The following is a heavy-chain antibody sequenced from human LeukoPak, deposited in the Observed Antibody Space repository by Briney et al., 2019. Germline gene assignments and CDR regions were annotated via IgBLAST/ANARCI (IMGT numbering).Heavy chain of an antibody. CDR2: INHSGST. V-gene: IGHV4-34*01. Sequence: SETLSLTCAVYGGSFSGYYWSWIRQPPGKGLEWIGEINHSGSTNYNPSLKSRVTISVDTSKNQSSLKLSSVTAADTAVYYCARGGNCSGGSCYLKDDAFDIWGQGTMVTVSS. D-gene: IGHD2-15*01. CDR3: ARGGNCSGGSCYLKDDAFDI. CDR1: GGSFSGYY. J-gene: IGHJ3*02.